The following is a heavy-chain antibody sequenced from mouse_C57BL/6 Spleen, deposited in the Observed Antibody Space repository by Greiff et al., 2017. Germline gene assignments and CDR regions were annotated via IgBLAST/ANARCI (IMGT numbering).Heavy chain of an antibody. Sequence: EVKLMESGGGLVKPGGSLKLSCAASGFTFSDYGMHWVRQAPEKGLEWVAYISSGSSTIYYADTVKGRFTISRDNAKNTLFLQMTSLRSEDTAMYYCARGRTGFDYWGQGTTLSVSS. V-gene: IGHV5-17*01. D-gene: IGHD4-1*01. CDR3: ARGRTGFDY. J-gene: IGHJ2*01. CDR1: GFTFSDYG. CDR2: ISSGSSTI.